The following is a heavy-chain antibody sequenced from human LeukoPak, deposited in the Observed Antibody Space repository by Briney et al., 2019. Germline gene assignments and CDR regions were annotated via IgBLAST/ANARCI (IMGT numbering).Heavy chain of an antibody. J-gene: IGHJ4*02. CDR3: VRELVTPNFDY. Sequence: GGSQRLSCAASGFIFRTYSMNWVRQAPGKALEWVSYISGDSNTISYADSVKGRFSVSRDNTKNSMFLQMNSLRDEDTAVYFCVRELVTPNFDYWGQGTLVTVSS. CDR2: ISGDSNTI. D-gene: IGHD5-18*01. V-gene: IGHV3-48*02. CDR1: GFIFRTYS.